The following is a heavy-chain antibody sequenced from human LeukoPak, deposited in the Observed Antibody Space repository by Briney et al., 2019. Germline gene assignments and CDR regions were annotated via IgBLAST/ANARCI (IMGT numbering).Heavy chain of an antibody. Sequence: SETLSLTCTVSGGSISSYYWSWIRQPPGKGLEWIGYIYYSGSTNYNPSLKSRVTISVDTSKNQFSLKLSSVTAADTAVYYCARVAHSPYYDILTGYYMGGYFDYWGQGTLVTVSS. CDR1: GGSISSYY. CDR3: ARVAHSPYYDILTGYYMGGYFDY. V-gene: IGHV4-59*01. CDR2: IYYSGST. D-gene: IGHD3-9*01. J-gene: IGHJ4*02.